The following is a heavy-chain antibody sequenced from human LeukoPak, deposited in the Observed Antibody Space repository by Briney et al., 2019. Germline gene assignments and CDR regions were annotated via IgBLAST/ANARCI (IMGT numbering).Heavy chain of an antibody. V-gene: IGHV4-34*01. CDR1: GGSFSGYY. D-gene: IGHD2/OR15-2a*01. CDR3: ARESEAMTTSAYNWFDP. J-gene: IGHJ5*02. CDR2: INHSGST. Sequence: SETLSLTCAVYGGSFSGYYWSWIRQPPGKGLEWIGEINHSGSTNYNPSLKGRVTISVGTSKNQFSLKLSSVTAADTAVYYCARESEAMTTSAYNWFDPWGQGTLVTVSS.